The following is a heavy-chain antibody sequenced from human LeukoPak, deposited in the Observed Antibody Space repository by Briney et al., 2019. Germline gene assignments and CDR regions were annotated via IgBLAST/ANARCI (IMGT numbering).Heavy chain of an antibody. CDR3: ARGEPYCGGDCSVPPFDY. D-gene: IGHD2-21*02. CDR2: ISSSSTI. Sequence: GGSLRLSCAASGFTFSSYSMNWVRQAPGKGLEWVSYISSSSTIYYADSVKGRFTISRDNAKNSLYLQMNSLRAEDTAVYYCARGEPYCGGDCSVPPFDYWGQGTLVTVSS. V-gene: IGHV3-48*04. CDR1: GFTFSSYS. J-gene: IGHJ4*02.